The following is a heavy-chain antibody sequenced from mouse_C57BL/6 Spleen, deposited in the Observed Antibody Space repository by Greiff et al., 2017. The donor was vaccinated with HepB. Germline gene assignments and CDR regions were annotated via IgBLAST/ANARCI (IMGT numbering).Heavy chain of an antibody. CDR3: PLGNYVWYFDV. Sequence: VQLQESGAELVRPGASVTLSCKASGYTFTDYEMHWVKQTPVHGLEWIGAIDPETGGTAYNQKFKGKAILTADKSSSTAYMELRSLTSEDSAVYYCPLGNYVWYFDVWGTGTTVTVSS. J-gene: IGHJ1*03. CDR2: IDPETGGT. D-gene: IGHD2-1*01. CDR1: GYTFTDYE. V-gene: IGHV1-15*01.